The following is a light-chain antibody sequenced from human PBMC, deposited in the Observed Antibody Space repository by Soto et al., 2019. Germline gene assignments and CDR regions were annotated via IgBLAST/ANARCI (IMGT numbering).Light chain of an antibody. CDR1: SSDVGAYKY. Sequence: QSALTQPPSASGSPGQSVTISCTGTSSDVGAYKYVSWYQQHPGKAPKLMIYEVSERPSGVPDRFSGSKSGNTAPLTVSGLQAEDEAEYYCSSYAGSSNVVFGGGTQLTVL. CDR2: EVS. V-gene: IGLV2-8*01. J-gene: IGLJ2*01. CDR3: SSYAGSSNVV.